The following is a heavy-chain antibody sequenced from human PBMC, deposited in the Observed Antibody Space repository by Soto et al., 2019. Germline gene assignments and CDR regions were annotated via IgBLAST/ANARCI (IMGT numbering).Heavy chain of an antibody. CDR2: ISYDGSNK. CDR3: ARSGQYCTNGVCRYYGMDV. J-gene: IGHJ6*01. Sequence: PVGSLRLSCAASGFTFSSYAMHWVRQAPGKGLEWVAVISYDGSNKYYADSVKGRFTISRDNSKNTLYLQMNSLRAEDTAVYYCARSGQYCTNGVCRYYGMDV. CDR1: GFTFSSYA. V-gene: IGHV3-30-3*01. D-gene: IGHD2-8*01.